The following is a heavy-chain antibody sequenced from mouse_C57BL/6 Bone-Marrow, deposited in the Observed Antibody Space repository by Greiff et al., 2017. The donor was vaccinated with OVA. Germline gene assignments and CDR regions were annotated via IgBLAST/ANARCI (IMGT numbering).Heavy chain of an antibody. CDR3: ARRYSKKYYFDY. CDR2: INPSSGYT. Sequence: QVQLKQSGPELVKPGASVKLSCKASGYTFTSYWMHWVKQRPGQGLEWIGYINPSSGYTKYNQKFKDKATLTADKSSSTAYMQLSSLTYEDSAVYYCARRYSKKYYFDYWGQGTTLTVSS. J-gene: IGHJ2*01. V-gene: IGHV1-7*01. D-gene: IGHD2-5*01. CDR1: GYTFTSYW.